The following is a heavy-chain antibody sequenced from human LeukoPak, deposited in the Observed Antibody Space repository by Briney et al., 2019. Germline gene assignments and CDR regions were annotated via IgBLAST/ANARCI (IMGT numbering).Heavy chain of an antibody. CDR3: TRVEETATTAAIIRKYSYYYYYMDV. V-gene: IGHV3-21*01. CDR1: GFTFSSYA. J-gene: IGHJ6*03. D-gene: IGHD4-11*01. CDR2: ISSSSSYI. Sequence: GGSLRLSCAASGFTFSSYAMHWVRQPPGKGLEWVSSISSSSSYIYYADSVKGRFTISRDNAKNSLYLQMNSLRAEDTAVYYCTRVEETATTAAIIRKYSYYYYYMDVWGKGNTVTVSS.